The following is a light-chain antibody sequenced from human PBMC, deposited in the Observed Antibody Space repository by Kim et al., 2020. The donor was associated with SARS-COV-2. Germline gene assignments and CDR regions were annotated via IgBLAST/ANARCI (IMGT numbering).Light chain of an antibody. CDR3: ASYTSRNTNV. J-gene: IGLJ1*01. CDR2: DVN. V-gene: IGLV2-14*03. CDR1: SSDVGGYNY. Sequence: GQSITISCTGTSSDVGGYNYVAWYQQHPGKAPKLIIYDVNYRPSGVSSRFSGSKSGNTASLTISGLQGDDEADYYCASYTSRNTNVFGTGTKVTVL.